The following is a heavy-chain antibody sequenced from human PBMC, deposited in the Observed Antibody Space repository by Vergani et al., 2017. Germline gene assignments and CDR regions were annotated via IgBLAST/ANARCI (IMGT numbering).Heavy chain of an antibody. CDR2: VDPEDGET. CDR3: ARGGDYFDY. Sequence: EVQLVQSGAEVKKPGATMKISCKVSGYTFTDHYMHWVKQAPGKGLEWMGLVDPEDGETIYAEKFKGRVTIAADESTSTAYMELSSLRSEDTAVYYCARGGDYFDYWGQGTLITVSS. V-gene: IGHV1-69-2*01. J-gene: IGHJ4*02. CDR1: GYTFTDHY.